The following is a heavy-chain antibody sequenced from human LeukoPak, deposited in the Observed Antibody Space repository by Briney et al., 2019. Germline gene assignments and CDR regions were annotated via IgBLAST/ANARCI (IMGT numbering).Heavy chain of an antibody. J-gene: IGHJ4*02. V-gene: IGHV3-30*03. CDR2: ISYDGSNK. Sequence: GGSLRLSCAASGFTFSTYGMHWVRQAPGKGLEWVAIISYDGSNKYYAGSVKGRFTISRDNSKSTLYLQMSSLRPDDTAVYYCARPPHSCSSTSCYSQYWGQGTLVSVSS. CDR1: GFTFSTYG. CDR3: ARPPHSCSSTSCYSQY. D-gene: IGHD2-2*01.